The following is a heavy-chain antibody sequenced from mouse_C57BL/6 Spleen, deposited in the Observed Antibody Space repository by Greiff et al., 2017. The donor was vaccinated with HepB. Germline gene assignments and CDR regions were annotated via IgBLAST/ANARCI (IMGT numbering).Heavy chain of an antibody. J-gene: IGHJ2*01. CDR3: KTGTGYFDY. D-gene: IGHD4-1*01. CDR2: IRLKSDNYAT. CDR1: GFTFSNYW. Sequence: DVMLVESGGGLVQPGGSMKLSCVASGFTFSNYWMNWVRQSPEKGLEWVAQIRLKSDNYATHYAESVKGRFTISRDDSKSSVYLQMNNLRAEDTGIYYCKTGTGYFDYWGQGTTLTVSS. V-gene: IGHV6-3*01.